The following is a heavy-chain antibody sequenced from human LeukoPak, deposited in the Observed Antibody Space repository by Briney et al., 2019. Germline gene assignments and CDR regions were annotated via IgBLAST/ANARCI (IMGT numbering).Heavy chain of an antibody. CDR3: AKRGVVIRVILVGFHKEAYYFDS. J-gene: IGHJ4*02. D-gene: IGHD3-10*01. CDR2: ISGTGGST. CDR1: GITLSNYG. V-gene: IGHV3-23*01. Sequence: GGSLRLSCAVSGITLSNYGMSWVRQAPGKGLEWVAGISGTGGSTNYADSVKGRFTISRDNPKNTLYLQMNSLRAEDTAVYFCAKRGVVIRVILVGFHKEAYYFDSWGQGALVTVSS.